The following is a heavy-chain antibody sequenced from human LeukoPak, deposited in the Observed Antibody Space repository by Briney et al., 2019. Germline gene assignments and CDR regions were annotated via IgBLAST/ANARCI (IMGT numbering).Heavy chain of an antibody. J-gene: IGHJ4*02. V-gene: IGHV3-7*01. CDR1: GFTFSSYW. CDR2: IKQDGSEK. Sequence: PGGSLRLSCAASGFTFSSYWMSWVRQAPGKGLEWVANIKQDGSEKYYVDSVKGRFTISRDNAKNSLYLQMNSLRAEDTAVYYCARELDTYYYDSSGYSPIDYWGQGTLVTVSS. D-gene: IGHD3-22*01. CDR3: ARELDTYYYDSSGYSPIDY.